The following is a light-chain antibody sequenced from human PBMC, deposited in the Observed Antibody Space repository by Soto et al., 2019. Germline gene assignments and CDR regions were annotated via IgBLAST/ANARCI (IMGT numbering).Light chain of an antibody. V-gene: IGLV2-14*01. CDR3: SSYTSSSTRV. Sequence: QSALTQPASVSGSPGQSITISCTGTSSDVGGYNYVSWYQQHPGKAPKLMIYEVSNRPSGVSNRFSGSKSGNTASLTISGLKAEDDADYYCSSYTSSSTRVFGGGTKLTV. CDR1: SSDVGGYNY. CDR2: EVS. J-gene: IGLJ3*02.